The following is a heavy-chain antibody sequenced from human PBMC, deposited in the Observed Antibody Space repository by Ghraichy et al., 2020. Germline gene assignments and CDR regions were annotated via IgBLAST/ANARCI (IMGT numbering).Heavy chain of an antibody. CDR3: AKDSDSWHYYFDY. CDR1: GFTFSTYH. V-gene: IGHV3-30*02. D-gene: IGHD3-10*01. Sequence: LTCAASGFTFSTYHMHWVRQAPGKGLEWVAFIQSHGSDKWFADSVKGRFTVSRDNSKNTVYLEMNSLRPEDTAVYYCAKDSDSWHYYFDYWGLGTLVTVSS. J-gene: IGHJ4*02. CDR2: IQSHGSDK.